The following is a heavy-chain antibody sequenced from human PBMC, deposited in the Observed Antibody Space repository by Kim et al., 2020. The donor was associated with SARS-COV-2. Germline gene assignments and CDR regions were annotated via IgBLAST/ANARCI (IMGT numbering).Heavy chain of an antibody. CDR3: AKLRSHYYDSSGYYSLGAVIHEYGMDV. CDR2: ISYDGSNK. J-gene: IGHJ6*02. D-gene: IGHD3-22*01. V-gene: IGHV3-30*18. Sequence: GGSLRLSCAASGFTFSSYGMHWVRQAPGKGLEWVAVISYDGSNKYYADSVKGRFTISRDNSKNTLYLQMNSLRAEDTAVYYCAKLRSHYYDSSGYYSLGAVIHEYGMDVWGQGTTVTVSS. CDR1: GFTFSSYG.